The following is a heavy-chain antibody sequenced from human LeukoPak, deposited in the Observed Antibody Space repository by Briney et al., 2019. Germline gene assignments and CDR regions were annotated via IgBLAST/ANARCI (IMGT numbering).Heavy chain of an antibody. Sequence: SDTLSLTCTVSGRSISSYYWSWIRHPPGKGREWIGYIYYSGSTIYNPPLKSRVTIAVDTSKNQFSLKLSSVIAADTAVYYCARVKWDRPMSNAFDIWGQGTMVTVSS. V-gene: IGHV4-59*07. CDR2: IYYSGST. CDR1: GRSISSYY. CDR3: ARVKWDRPMSNAFDI. J-gene: IGHJ3*02. D-gene: IGHD1-26*01.